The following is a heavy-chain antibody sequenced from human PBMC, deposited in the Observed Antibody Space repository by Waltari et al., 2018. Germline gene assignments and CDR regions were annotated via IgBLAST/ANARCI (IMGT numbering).Heavy chain of an antibody. J-gene: IGHJ5*02. D-gene: IGHD3-22*01. Sequence: EVQVLACGGGLVQQGGSLRLPCAASGFIFKNDAANWVRQAPGKGLEWGSGINGYGDKAYYADSVKGRFTLSRDNSRNTLSLQMNSLRAEDTAVYYCAKAHFYDTSGYIEHWGQGTLVTVSS. CDR3: AKAHFYDTSGYIEH. CDR2: INGYGDKA. V-gene: IGHV3-23*01. CDR1: GFIFKNDA.